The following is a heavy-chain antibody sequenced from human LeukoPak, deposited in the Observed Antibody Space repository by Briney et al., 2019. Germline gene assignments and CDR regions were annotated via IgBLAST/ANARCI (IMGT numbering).Heavy chain of an antibody. CDR2: ISGSGGST. D-gene: IGHD6-19*01. Sequence: GGSLRLSCAASGFTFSSYAMGWVRQAPGKGLEWVSAISGSGGSTYYADSVKGRFTISRDNSKNTLYLQMNSLRAEDTAVYYCAKDRGQSSGWYPWGQGTLVTVSS. J-gene: IGHJ5*02. V-gene: IGHV3-23*01. CDR1: GFTFSSYA. CDR3: AKDRGQSSGWYP.